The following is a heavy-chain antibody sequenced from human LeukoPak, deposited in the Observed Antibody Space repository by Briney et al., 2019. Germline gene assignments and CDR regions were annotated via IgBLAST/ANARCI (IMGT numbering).Heavy chain of an antibody. D-gene: IGHD4-17*01. CDR2: IYYSGTA. CDR3: ARLCSYGRGGSDD. Sequence: SETLSLTCTVSGGSISGGGNCWGWTRQPPGKGREWSGIIYYSGTAYYNSSLKSRFPMPVESSRNRVTWKLSSVAAAATPAFSCARLCSYGRGGSDDWGEGMLVTVS. CDR1: GGSISGGGNC. V-gene: IGHV4-39*01. J-gene: IGHJ4*02.